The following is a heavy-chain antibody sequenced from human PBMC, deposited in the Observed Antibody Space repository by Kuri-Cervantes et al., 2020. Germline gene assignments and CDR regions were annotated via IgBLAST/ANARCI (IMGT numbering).Heavy chain of an antibody. V-gene: IGHV3-15*01. CDR2: IKSKTDVGTT. CDR1: GFTFSDAW. CDR3: TTDRGKGITMVRGYYYMDV. Sequence: ESLKISCAASGFTFSDAWMSWVRQAPGKGLEWVGRIKSKTDVGTTDYAAPVKGRFTISRDDSKNTLYLQMNSLKTEDTAVYYCTTDRGKGITMVRGYYYMDVWGKGTTVTVSS. J-gene: IGHJ6*03. D-gene: IGHD3-10*01.